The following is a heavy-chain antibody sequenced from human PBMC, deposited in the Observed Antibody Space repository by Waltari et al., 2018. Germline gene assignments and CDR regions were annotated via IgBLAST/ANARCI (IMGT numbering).Heavy chain of an antibody. Sequence: EVQLVESGGGLVQPGGSLRLSCAASGFTFSRFWMSWVRQAPGKGLEWVANIYQDGSVTNYVDSVKGRLTTSRDNARNSLYLQMNSLRADDTAVYYCVRDDDGGMGAVWGQGTTVTVSS. CDR2: IYQDGSVT. D-gene: IGHD3-16*01. V-gene: IGHV3-7*01. CDR3: VRDDDGGMGAV. J-gene: IGHJ6*02. CDR1: GFTFSRFW.